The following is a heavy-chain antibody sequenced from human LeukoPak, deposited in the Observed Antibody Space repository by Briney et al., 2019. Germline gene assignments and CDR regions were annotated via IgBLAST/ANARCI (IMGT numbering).Heavy chain of an antibody. Sequence: ASVKVSCKASGYTFTGYYMHWVRQAPGQGGEWRGRINPDSGGTNYAQKFQGRVTMTRDTSISTAYMELSRLRSDDTAVYYCARAGVGVSYYYDSSGYDWGQGTLVTVSS. CDR2: INPDSGGT. V-gene: IGHV1-2*06. D-gene: IGHD3-22*01. CDR3: ARAGVGVSYYYDSSGYD. CDR1: GYTFTGYY. J-gene: IGHJ4*02.